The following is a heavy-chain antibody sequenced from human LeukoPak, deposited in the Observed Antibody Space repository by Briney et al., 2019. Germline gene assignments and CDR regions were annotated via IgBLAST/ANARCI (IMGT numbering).Heavy chain of an antibody. J-gene: IGHJ4*02. Sequence: SETLSLTCTVSGGSISSNSDYWGWIRQPPGKGLEWIGSIYYSGTTYYNPSLKSRVTISVDTSRNQFSLNLSSMTAADTAVYYCARGRWFDYWGQGTLVTVSS. CDR2: IYYSGTT. V-gene: IGHV4-39*07. CDR1: GGSISSNSDY. CDR3: ARGRWFDY. D-gene: IGHD4-23*01.